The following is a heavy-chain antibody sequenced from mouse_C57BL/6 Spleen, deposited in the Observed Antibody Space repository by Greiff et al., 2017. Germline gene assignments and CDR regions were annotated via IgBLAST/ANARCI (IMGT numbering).Heavy chain of an antibody. J-gene: IGHJ2*01. D-gene: IGHD1-1*01. CDR3: TSNGSGG. V-gene: IGHV14-4*01. Sequence: EVQLQQSGAELVRPGASVKLSCTASGFNIKDDYMHWVKQRPEQGLEWIGWIDPENGDTEYASKFQGKATITADTSSNTAYLQLSGLTSGDTAVYYCTSNGSGGWGQGTTLTGSS. CDR1: GFNIKDDY. CDR2: IDPENGDT.